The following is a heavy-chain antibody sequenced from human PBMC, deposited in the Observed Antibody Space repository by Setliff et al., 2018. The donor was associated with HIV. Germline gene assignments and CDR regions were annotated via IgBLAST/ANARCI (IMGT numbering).Heavy chain of an antibody. J-gene: IGHJ4*02. CDR3: VTGVGTSSVDY. V-gene: IGHV3-23*01. CDR2: ISPDGSVI. CDR1: GFTFSTYA. Sequence: GGSLRLSCAASGFTFSTYAMGWVRQAPGKGLVWVSRISPDGSVINYAGSVKGRFTISRDNAKNTLYLQTNSLRSEDTAVYSCVTGVGTSSVDYWGQGTMVTVSS. D-gene: IGHD3-22*01.